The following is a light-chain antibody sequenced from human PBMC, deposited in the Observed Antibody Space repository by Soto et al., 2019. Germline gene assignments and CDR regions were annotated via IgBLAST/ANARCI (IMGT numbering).Light chain of an antibody. CDR2: AAS. Sequence: DIQLTQSPSFLSASVGDRVTIPCRASQGISSYLAWYQQKPGKAPKLLIYAASTLQSGVPSRFSGSGSGTEVTLTISSLQPEEFATYDCQQLNSYPFGPGTKVDIK. CDR3: QQLNSYP. CDR1: QGISSY. J-gene: IGKJ3*01. V-gene: IGKV1-9*01.